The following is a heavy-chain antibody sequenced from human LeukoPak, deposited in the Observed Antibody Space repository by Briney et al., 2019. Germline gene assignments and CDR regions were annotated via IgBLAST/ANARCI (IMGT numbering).Heavy chain of an antibody. V-gene: IGHV3-33*01. D-gene: IGHD3-10*01. Sequence: PGRSLRLSCATSGFTVSTYAMHWVRQAPGKGLEWVAIIWYDGTNRYFSDSVKGRFTISRDNSKNTVYLQMNSLRAEDTAVYYCARGPGGSGSYSLTENWFDPWGQGTLVTVSS. CDR2: IWYDGTNR. J-gene: IGHJ5*02. CDR1: GFTVSTYA. CDR3: ARGPGGSGSYSLTENWFDP.